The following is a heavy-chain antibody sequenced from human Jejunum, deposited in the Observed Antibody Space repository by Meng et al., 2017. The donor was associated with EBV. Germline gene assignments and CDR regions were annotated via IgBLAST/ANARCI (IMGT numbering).Heavy chain of an antibody. Sequence: HPQESGPGLVRPSETLYLTCNVSGASMNDRNYFWAWIRQPPGKGLEWIGNTYSSANTYYNPSLKSRVTISVDTSKNQFSLKLISVTAADTAVYFCARHDCPGAVCLGPFDSWGQGILVTVSS. CDR2: TYSSANT. V-gene: IGHV4-39*01. CDR3: ARHDCPGAVCLGPFDS. D-gene: IGHD2-8*02. CDR1: GASMNDRNYF. J-gene: IGHJ4*02.